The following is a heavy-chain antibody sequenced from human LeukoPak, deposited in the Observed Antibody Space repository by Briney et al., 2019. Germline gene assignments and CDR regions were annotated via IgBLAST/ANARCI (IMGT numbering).Heavy chain of an antibody. CDR3: ARGSLWFGEDY. CDR1: GGSFSGYY. J-gene: IGHJ4*02. CDR2: INHSGST. V-gene: IGHV4-34*01. D-gene: IGHD3-10*01. Sequence: SETLSLTCAVYGGSFSGYYWSWIRQPPGKGLEWIGEINHSGSTNYNPSLKRRVTIPVDTSKNQFSLKLSSVTAADTAVHYCARGSLWFGEDYWGQGTLVTVSS.